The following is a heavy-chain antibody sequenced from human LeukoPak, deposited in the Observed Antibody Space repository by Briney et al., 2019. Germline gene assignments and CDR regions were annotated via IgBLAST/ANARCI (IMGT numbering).Heavy chain of an antibody. CDR1: GYTFTSYG. V-gene: IGHV1-18*01. Sequence: ASVKVSCKASGYTFTSYGISWVRQAPGQGLKWMGWISAYNGNTNYAQKLQGRVTMTTDTSTSTAYMELRSLRSDDTAVYYCARDVGPSSSVPFDYWGQGTLVTVSS. CDR2: ISAYNGNT. CDR3: ARDVGPSSSVPFDY. J-gene: IGHJ4*02. D-gene: IGHD6-6*01.